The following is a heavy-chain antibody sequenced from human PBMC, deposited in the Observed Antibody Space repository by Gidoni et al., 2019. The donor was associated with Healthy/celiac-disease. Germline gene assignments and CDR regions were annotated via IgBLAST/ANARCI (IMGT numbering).Heavy chain of an antibody. J-gene: IGHJ6*02. Sequence: QVQLQESGPGLVKPSETLSLTCTVSGGSISSYYWSWIRQPPGKGLEWIGYIYYSGSTNYNPSLKSRVTISVDTSKNQFSLKLSSVTAADTAVYYCAREYYYDSSGYYYWRGGMDVWGQGTTVTVSS. V-gene: IGHV4-59*01. CDR1: GGSISSYY. D-gene: IGHD3-22*01. CDR3: AREYYYDSSGYYYWRGGMDV. CDR2: IYYSGST.